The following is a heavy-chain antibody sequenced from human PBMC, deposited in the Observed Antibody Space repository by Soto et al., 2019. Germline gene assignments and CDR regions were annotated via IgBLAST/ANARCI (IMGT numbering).Heavy chain of an antibody. CDR1: GGTFSSYA. D-gene: IGHD1-26*01. J-gene: IGHJ6*02. V-gene: IGHV1-69*13. CDR3: ARDLRPGWGPEVVGATTGDYYYGMDV. Sequence: GASVKVSCKASGGTFSSYAISWVRQAPGQGLEWMGGIIPIFGTANYAQKFQGRVTITADESTSTAYMELSSLRSEDTAVYYCARDLRPGWGPEVVGATTGDYYYGMDVWGQGTTVTVSS. CDR2: IIPIFGTA.